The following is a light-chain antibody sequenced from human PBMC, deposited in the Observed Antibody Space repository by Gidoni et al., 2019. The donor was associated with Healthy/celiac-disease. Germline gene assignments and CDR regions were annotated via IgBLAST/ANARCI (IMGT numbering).Light chain of an antibody. J-gene: IGKJ1*01. CDR2: DAS. CDR3: QQYVNLRWT. V-gene: IGKV1-33*01. CDR1: QDISNY. Sequence: DIQMTQSPSYLSAYVGDRVTITCQASQDISNYLTWYQPKPGKAHKLLIYDASNLDTGVPSRFSGSGSGTDFTFTISSLQPEVIATYFCQQYVNLRWTFGPGTKVEI.